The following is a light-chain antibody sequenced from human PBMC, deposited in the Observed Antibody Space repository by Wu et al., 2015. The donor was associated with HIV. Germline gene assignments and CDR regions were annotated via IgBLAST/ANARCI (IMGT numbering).Light chain of an antibody. CDR3: QQYNNWPGT. V-gene: IGKV3-15*01. CDR1: QYVNSK. Sequence: EIVMTQSPATLSVSPGERATFSCRASQYVNSKLAWYQQKPGQAPRLLIYAASTRATGIPARFSGSGSGTEFTLTISSIQSEDFAIYYCQQYNNWPGTFGQGTKVDIK. J-gene: IGKJ1*01. CDR2: AAS.